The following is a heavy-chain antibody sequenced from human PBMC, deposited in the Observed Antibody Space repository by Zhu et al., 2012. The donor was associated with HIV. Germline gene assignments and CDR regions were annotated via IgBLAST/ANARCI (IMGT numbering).Heavy chain of an antibody. CDR3: ARHVRYCSGTXCIRVLCYNY. D-gene: IGHD2-15*01. J-gene: IGHJ4*02. V-gene: IGHV4-39*07. Sequence: QVQLQESGPGLVKPSETLSLNCSVSGASIGSGGFHWGWVRQPPGKGLEWIGTISYSGDTYYSPSLKSRLTMSVDTSKNQLSLRLTSATAADTAVYYCARHVRYCSGTXCIRVLCYNYWGQGALVTVLL. CDR1: GASIGSGGFH. CDR2: ISYSGDT.